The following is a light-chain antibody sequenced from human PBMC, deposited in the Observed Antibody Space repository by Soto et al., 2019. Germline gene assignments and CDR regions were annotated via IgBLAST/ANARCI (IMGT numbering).Light chain of an antibody. CDR1: SSDVGVYNY. V-gene: IGLV2-11*01. CDR3: CSYAGSYTFV. J-gene: IGLJ3*02. CDR2: DVS. Sequence: QSALTQPRSVSGSPGQSVTISCTGTSSDVGVYNYVSWYQQHPDKAPKLMIYDVSKRPSGVPDRFSGSKSGNTASLTISGLQAEDEADYYCCSYAGSYTFVFGGRTKVTVL.